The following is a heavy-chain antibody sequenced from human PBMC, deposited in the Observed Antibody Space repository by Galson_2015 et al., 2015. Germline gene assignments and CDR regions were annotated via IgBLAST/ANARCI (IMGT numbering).Heavy chain of an antibody. D-gene: IGHD3-22*01. CDR1: GYTFTSYD. Sequence: SVKVSCKVSGYTFTSYDINWVRQAPGQGLEWMGWMNPNSGNTGYAQKFQGRVTMTRNTSISTAYMELSSLRSEDTAVYYCAREGVVIGEYYYYYGMDVWGQGTTVTVSS. CDR3: AREGVVIGEYYYYYGMDV. J-gene: IGHJ6*02. CDR2: MNPNSGNT. V-gene: IGHV1-8*01.